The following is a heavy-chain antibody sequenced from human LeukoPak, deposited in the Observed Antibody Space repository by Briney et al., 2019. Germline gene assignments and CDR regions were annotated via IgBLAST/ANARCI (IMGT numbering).Heavy chain of an antibody. V-gene: IGHV3-9*01. CDR2: ITGDSSSR. D-gene: IGHD1-26*01. CDR3: AEIRIVGTSKPGAFDN. CDR1: GFTFDDYA. Sequence: GRSLRLSCAASGFTFDDYAMHWVRQAPGKGLQWVSGITGDSSSRGYADSVKGRFTISRDNTKNSLYLQMNSLRAEDTALYYCAEIRIVGTSKPGAFDNWGLGTLVTVSS. J-gene: IGHJ4*02.